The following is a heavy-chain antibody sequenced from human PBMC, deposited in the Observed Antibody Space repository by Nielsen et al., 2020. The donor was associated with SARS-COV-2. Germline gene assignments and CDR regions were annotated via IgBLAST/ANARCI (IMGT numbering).Heavy chain of an antibody. CDR3: ARHHPVHGEYYYYGMDV. CDR2: VYYSGST. D-gene: IGHD1-1*01. J-gene: IGHJ6*02. Sequence: SETLSLTSTVSGVSINNYYWSWIRQPPGKALEWIGYVYYSGSTNYSPSLKSRVTISVDTSKNQFSLKLRSVTAADTAVYYCARHHPVHGEYYYYGMDVWGQGTTVTVSS. CDR1: GVSINNYY. V-gene: IGHV4-59*08.